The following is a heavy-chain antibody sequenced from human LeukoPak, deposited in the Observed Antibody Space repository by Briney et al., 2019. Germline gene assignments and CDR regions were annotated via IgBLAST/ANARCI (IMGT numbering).Heavy chain of an antibody. CDR2: INPSGGST. CDR3: ATHTIFGVVIADY. V-gene: IGHV1-46*01. Sequence: ASVKVSCKASGYTFTSYYMHWVRQAPGQGLEWMGIINPSGGSTSYAQKFQGRVTMTRNTSTSTVYMELSSLRSEDTAVYYCATHTIFGVVIADYWGQGTLVTVSS. J-gene: IGHJ4*02. D-gene: IGHD3-3*01. CDR1: GYTFTSYY.